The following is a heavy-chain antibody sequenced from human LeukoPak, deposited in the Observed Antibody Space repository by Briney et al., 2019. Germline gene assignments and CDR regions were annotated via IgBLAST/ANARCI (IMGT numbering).Heavy chain of an antibody. Sequence: GGSLRLSCAASGFTFDDYAMHWVRQAPGKGLEWVSGISWNSGSIGYADSVKGRFTISRDNAKNSLYLQMNSLRAEDMALYYCATLRFVDYWGQGILVTVSS. J-gene: IGHJ4*02. CDR3: ATLRFVDY. CDR2: ISWNSGSI. V-gene: IGHV3-9*03. CDR1: GFTFDDYA. D-gene: IGHD5-12*01.